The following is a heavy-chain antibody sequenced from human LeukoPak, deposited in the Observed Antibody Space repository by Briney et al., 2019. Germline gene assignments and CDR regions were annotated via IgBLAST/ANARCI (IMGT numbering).Heavy chain of an antibody. CDR2: IYSGGST. CDR1: GVTVRSNY. CDR3: ARYGEPYAFDI. D-gene: IGHD2-21*01. V-gene: IGHV3-53*04. J-gene: IGHJ3*02. Sequence: PGGSLGLSCAASGVTVRSNYMGWVRPAPGEGVGGVSVIYSGGSTYYADSVKGRFTISRHNSKNTLYLQMNSLRAEDTAVYYCARYGEPYAFDIWGQGTMVTVSS.